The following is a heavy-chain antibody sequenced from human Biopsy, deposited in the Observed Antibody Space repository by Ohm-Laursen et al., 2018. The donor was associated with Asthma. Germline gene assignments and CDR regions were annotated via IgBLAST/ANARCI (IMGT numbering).Heavy chain of an antibody. CDR3: VRDGTDDAFDI. J-gene: IGHJ3*02. Sequence: LSLTCAGSGFSFSNFAIHWVRQAPGKGLEWVGVISKDASTQDYADSVKGRFTMARDNSKNTLDLQMNSLREEDTAVYYCVRDGTDDAFDIWGQGTVVSVSS. V-gene: IGHV3-30*01. D-gene: IGHD1-1*01. CDR2: ISKDASTQ. CDR1: GFSFSNFA.